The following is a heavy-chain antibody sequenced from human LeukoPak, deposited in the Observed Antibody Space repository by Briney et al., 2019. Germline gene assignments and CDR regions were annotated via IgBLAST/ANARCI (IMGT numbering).Heavy chain of an antibody. CDR1: GYSISSGYY. D-gene: IGHD6-13*01. CDR2: IYHSANA. V-gene: IGHV4-38-2*02. J-gene: IGHJ4*02. Sequence: PSETLSLTCTVSGYSISSGYYWGWIWQPPGEGLEWIGSIYHSANAYSNPSLKSRVTISVDTSKNQFSLKLTSVTAADTAVYYCARDLDSSSWYVGYWGQGTLVTVSS. CDR3: ARDLDSSSWYVGY.